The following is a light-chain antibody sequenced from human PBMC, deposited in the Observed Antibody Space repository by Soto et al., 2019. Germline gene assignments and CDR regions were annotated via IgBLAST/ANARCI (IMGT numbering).Light chain of an antibody. V-gene: IGLV1-40*01. J-gene: IGLJ3*02. Sequence: QSVLTQPPSVSGAPGQRVTISCTGSSSNIGAGYDVHWYQQLPGTAPKLLIYGNSNRPSGVPDRFSGSKSGTSASLAITGLQAEHEAAYYCQFYDSSLSGWVFGGGTKLTVL. CDR3: QFYDSSLSGWV. CDR2: GNS. CDR1: SSNIGAGYD.